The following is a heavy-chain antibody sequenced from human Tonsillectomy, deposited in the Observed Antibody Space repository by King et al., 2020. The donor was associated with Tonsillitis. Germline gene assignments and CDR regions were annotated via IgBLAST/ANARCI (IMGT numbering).Heavy chain of an antibody. Sequence: HVQLVESGGGVVQPGRSLRLSCAASGFTFSNYGMHWVRQAPGKGLEWVAFISYDGSNNYYADSVKGRFTISRDKSKNTLYLQMNSLRAEDTAVYYCAKDSRDGYFDYWGQGTLVTVSS. CDR1: GFTFSNYG. D-gene: IGHD5-24*01. V-gene: IGHV3-30*18. CDR3: AKDSRDGYFDY. CDR2: ISYDGSNN. J-gene: IGHJ4*02.